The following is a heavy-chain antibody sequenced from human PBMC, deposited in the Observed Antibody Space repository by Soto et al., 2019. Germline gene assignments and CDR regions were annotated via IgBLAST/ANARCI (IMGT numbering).Heavy chain of an antibody. CDR1: GFTFSTYW. Sequence: EVQLVESGGGLVQPGGSLRLSCAASGFTFSTYWMTWVRQAPGKGLEWVANIKQDGSQKYYVDSVKGRFTISRDNAKNSLYLQMNSLRAEDTAVYYCWGYDNSGSGRENPIDYWGQGTLVTASS. D-gene: IGHD3-22*01. CDR3: WGYDNSGSGRENPIDY. J-gene: IGHJ4*02. CDR2: IKQDGSQK. V-gene: IGHV3-7*01.